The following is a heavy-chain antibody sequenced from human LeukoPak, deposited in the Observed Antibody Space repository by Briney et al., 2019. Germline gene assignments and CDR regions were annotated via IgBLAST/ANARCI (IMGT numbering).Heavy chain of an antibody. CDR3: ALIPYCTTATCYYFDF. CDR1: GYSFTSYG. D-gene: IGHD2-2*01. CDR2: ISAYNGNT. Sequence: ASVKVCCKASGYSFTSYGISWVRQAPGQGLEWVGWISAYNGNTNYAQKLQGRGTMTTDTSTSTTYMELRSLRSDDTAVYYCALIPYCTTATCYYFDFWGQGTLVTVSS. J-gene: IGHJ4*02. V-gene: IGHV1-18*01.